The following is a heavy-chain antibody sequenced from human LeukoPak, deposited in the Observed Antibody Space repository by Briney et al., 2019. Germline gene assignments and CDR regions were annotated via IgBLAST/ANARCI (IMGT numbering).Heavy chain of an antibody. Sequence: PSETLSLTCAVYGGTFSGYYWSWIRQPPGKRLEWVGESNDSGGTNYNPSLKSRVTISADKSKNQVSLRLTSVTAADTSVYYCARHVLSNRSFDTWGQGTLVSVSS. J-gene: IGHJ5*02. V-gene: IGHV4-34*01. CDR3: ARHVLSNRSFDT. CDR2: SNDSGGT. CDR1: GGTFSGYY. D-gene: IGHD4/OR15-4a*01.